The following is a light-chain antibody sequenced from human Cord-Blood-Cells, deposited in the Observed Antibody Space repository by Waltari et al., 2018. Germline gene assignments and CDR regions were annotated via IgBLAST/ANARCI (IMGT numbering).Light chain of an antibody. Sequence: QSPLPQPRPVSGSPGKSVTIPCPGTSSDVGGYNYVSWYQQHPGKAPTLMIYDVSKRPPGVPDRFSGSKSGNTASLTISGLQAEDEADYYCCSYAGSYTYVVFGGGTKLTVL. CDR3: CSYAGSYTYVV. V-gene: IGLV2-11*01. J-gene: IGLJ2*01. CDR1: SSDVGGYNY. CDR2: DVS.